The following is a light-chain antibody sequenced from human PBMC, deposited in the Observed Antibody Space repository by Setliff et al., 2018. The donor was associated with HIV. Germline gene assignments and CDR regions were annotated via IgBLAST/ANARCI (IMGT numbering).Light chain of an antibody. Sequence: QSALAQPASVSGSPGQSITISCTGTSSDVGGYSFVSWYQQHPGKAPKLMIYEVSNRPSGVSNRFSGSKSGNTASLTISGLQAEDEADYYCSSYTSSPWVFGGGTQLTVL. CDR1: SSDVGGYSF. CDR3: SSYTSSPWV. V-gene: IGLV2-14*03. CDR2: EVS. J-gene: IGLJ3*02.